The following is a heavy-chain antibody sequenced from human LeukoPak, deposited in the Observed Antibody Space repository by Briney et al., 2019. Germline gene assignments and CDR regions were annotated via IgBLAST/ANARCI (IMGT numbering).Heavy chain of an antibody. CDR3: AKIGYSSSWHFDY. D-gene: IGHD6-13*01. Sequence: GGSLRLSCAASGFTFSSYAMSWVRQAPGKGLEWVSAISGSGGSTYYADSVKGRFTISRDNSENTLYLQMNSLRAEDTAVYYCAKIGYSSSWHFDYWGQGTLVTVSS. CDR2: ISGSGGST. J-gene: IGHJ4*02. V-gene: IGHV3-23*01. CDR1: GFTFSSYA.